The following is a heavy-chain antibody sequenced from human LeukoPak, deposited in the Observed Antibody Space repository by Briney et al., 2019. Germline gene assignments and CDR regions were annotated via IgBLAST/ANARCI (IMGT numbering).Heavy chain of an antibody. CDR2: ISGSGGST. J-gene: IGHJ4*02. D-gene: IGHD3-3*01. CDR3: VGYDFWSGFY. CDR1: GFTFSSYA. Sequence: GGSLRLSCAASGFTFSSYAMSWVRQAPGKGLEWVSGISGSGGSTYYADSVKGRFTISRDNSKNTLYLQMNSLRAEDTAVYYCVGYDFWSGFYWGQGTLVTVSS. V-gene: IGHV3-23*01.